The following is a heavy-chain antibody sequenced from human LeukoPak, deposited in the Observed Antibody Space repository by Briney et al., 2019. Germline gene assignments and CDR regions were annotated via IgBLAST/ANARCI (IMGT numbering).Heavy chain of an antibody. CDR2: FTSRTNSETT. CDR3: TTAPDCGGDCAYNCYGMDV. CDR1: GFTFSNAW. D-gene: IGHD2-21*02. V-gene: IGHV3-15*01. J-gene: IGHJ6*02. Sequence: PGGSLRLFCAASGFTFSNAWMSWVRQAPGKGLEWVGSFTSRTNSETTDYTAPVKGKFTISRDDSKNTLYLQMNSLKTEDTAVYYCTTAPDCGGDCAYNCYGMDVWGQGTTVTVSS.